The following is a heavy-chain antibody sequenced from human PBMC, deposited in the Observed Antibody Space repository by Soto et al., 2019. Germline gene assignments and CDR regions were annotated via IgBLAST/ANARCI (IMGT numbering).Heavy chain of an antibody. CDR1: GFTFSSYG. CDR3: ARAMYSSNWFDP. CDR2: IWYDGSNK. J-gene: IGHJ5*02. Sequence: QVQLVESGGGVVQPGRSLRLSCAASGFTFSSYGMHWVRQAPGKGLEWVAVIWYDGSNKYYADSVKGRFTISRDNSKNTLYLQMNSLRAEDTAVYYCARAMYSSNWFDPWGQETLVTVSS. V-gene: IGHV3-33*01. D-gene: IGHD6-13*01.